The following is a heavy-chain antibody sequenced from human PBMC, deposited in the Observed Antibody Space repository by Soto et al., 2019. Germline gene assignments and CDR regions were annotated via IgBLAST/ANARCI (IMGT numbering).Heavy chain of an antibody. V-gene: IGHV4-31*03. CDR3: ARVSSLEPLNWFDP. CDR2: IYYSGST. J-gene: IGHJ5*02. D-gene: IGHD1-1*01. Sequence: QVQLQESGPGLVKPSQTLSLTCTVSGGSISSGGYYWSWIRQHPGKGLEWIGYIYYSGSTYYNPSLKSRVTISVDTSKNQFSLKLSSVTAADTAVYYCARVSSLEPLNWFDPWGQGTLVTVSS. CDR1: GGSISSGGYY.